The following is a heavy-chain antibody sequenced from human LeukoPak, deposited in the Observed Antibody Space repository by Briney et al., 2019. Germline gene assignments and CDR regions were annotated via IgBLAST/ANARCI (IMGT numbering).Heavy chain of an antibody. Sequence: SETLSLTCTVSGDSFSSFSWSWIRQPAGKGLEWIGYIQLSGNTNYNPALKSRVSISLDTSKNQFSLHLRSVTAADTAVYYCARLIRNWNVHFDPWGQGTLVTVFS. V-gene: IGHV4-4*09. J-gene: IGHJ5*02. D-gene: IGHD1-1*01. CDR3: ARLIRNWNVHFDP. CDR1: GDSFSSFS. CDR2: IQLSGNT.